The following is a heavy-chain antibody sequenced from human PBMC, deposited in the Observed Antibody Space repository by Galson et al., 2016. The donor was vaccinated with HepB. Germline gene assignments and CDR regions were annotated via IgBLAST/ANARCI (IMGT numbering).Heavy chain of an antibody. J-gene: IGHJ3*02. V-gene: IGHV4-34*01. D-gene: IGHD7-27*01. CDR2: INQNGDT. Sequence: SETLSLTCGVNGESFIGYSWNWIRQPPGKGPEWIGVINQNGDTNYNPSLESRVIMSIDTSKKQFSLKLTSVTAADTAVFYCARLSPSPQPGDPRRVFDIWGPGTMVIVSS. CDR3: ARLSPSPQPGDPRRVFDI. CDR1: GESFIGYS.